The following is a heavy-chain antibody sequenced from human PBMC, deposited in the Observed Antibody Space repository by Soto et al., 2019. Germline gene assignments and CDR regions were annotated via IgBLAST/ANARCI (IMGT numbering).Heavy chain of an antibody. Sequence: VSCKASGGTFSSYAISWVRQAPGQGLEWMGGIIPIFGTANYAQKFQGRVTITADKSTSTAYMELSSLRSEDTAVYYCARGRVDTAMVTFGNYYYGMDVWGQGTTVTVSS. CDR1: GGTFSSYA. D-gene: IGHD5-18*01. CDR2: IIPIFGTA. J-gene: IGHJ6*02. CDR3: ARGRVDTAMVTFGNYYYGMDV. V-gene: IGHV1-69*06.